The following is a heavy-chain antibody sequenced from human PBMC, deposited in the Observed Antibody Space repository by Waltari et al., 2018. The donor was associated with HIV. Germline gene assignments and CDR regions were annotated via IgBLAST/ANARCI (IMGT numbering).Heavy chain of an antibody. J-gene: IGHJ4*02. V-gene: IGHV4-34*01. CDR2: INHSGST. CDR1: GGSFSGYY. CDR3: ARLPQDVMAPLGY. Sequence: QVQLQQWGTEVLKPSETLSLTCAVYGGSFSGYYWSWIRQPPRKGLEWIGEINHSGSTNYNPSLESRVTISVDTSKNQFSLKLTSMTAADTAVYYCARLPQDVMAPLGYWGQGNLVTVSS. D-gene: IGHD3-16*01.